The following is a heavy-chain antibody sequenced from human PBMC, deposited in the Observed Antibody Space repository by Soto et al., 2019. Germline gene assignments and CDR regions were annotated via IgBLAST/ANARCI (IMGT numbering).Heavy chain of an antibody. CDR2: IIPIFGTA. CDR1: GGTFSSYA. J-gene: IGHJ4*02. D-gene: IGHD3-22*01. Sequence: SVKVSCKASGGTFSSYAISWVRQAPGQGLEWMGGIIPIFGTANYAQKFQGRVTVTADESTSTAYMELSSLRSEDTAVYYCARALRSGYYPSGYWGQGTLVTVSS. V-gene: IGHV1-69*13. CDR3: ARALRSGYYPSGY.